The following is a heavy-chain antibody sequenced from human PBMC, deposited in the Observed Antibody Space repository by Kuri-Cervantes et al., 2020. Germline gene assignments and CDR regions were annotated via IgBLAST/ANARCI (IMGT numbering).Heavy chain of an antibody. CDR2: SRNKANSYTT. V-gene: IGHV3-72*01. CDR3: ARSGLSKYRGLDV. J-gene: IGHJ6*02. Sequence: GESLKISCAASGFIFSDDYIDWVRQAPGKGLEWVGRSRNKANSYTTEYAASVKGRFTLSRDDSKNSLYLQMNILKTEDTAVYFCARSGLSKYRGLDVWGQGTTVTVSS. CDR1: GFIFSDDY. D-gene: IGHD2-2*01.